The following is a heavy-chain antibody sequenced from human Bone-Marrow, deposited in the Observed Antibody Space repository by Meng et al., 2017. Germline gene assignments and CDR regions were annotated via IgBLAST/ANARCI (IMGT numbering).Heavy chain of an antibody. J-gene: IGHJ4*01. CDR1: GFTFSNAW. Sequence: VQLGGSGGGFVQPGASSRLSCAASGFTFSNAWMTWVRQATGKGLEWIGRMKSNVDGGTVDYAAAVKGRFFITRDDSENTFYLQMNSLKTEDTAVYYCSGHVDYWGHGTLVTVSS. V-gene: IGHV3-15*01. CDR3: SGHVDY. CDR2: MKSNVDGGTV.